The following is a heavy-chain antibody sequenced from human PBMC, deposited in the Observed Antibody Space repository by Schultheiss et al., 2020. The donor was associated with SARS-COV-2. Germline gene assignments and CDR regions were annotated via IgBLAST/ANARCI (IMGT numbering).Heavy chain of an antibody. Sequence: GGSLRLSCAASGFTFSSYAMSWVRQAPGKGLEWVANIKQDGSEKYYVDSVKGRFTISRDNAKNSLYLQMNSLRAEDTAVYYCARTTVTTRGYFDYWGQGTLVTVSS. V-gene: IGHV3-7*04. D-gene: IGHD4-17*01. CDR3: ARTTVTTRGYFDY. CDR2: IKQDGSEK. CDR1: GFTFSSYA. J-gene: IGHJ4*02.